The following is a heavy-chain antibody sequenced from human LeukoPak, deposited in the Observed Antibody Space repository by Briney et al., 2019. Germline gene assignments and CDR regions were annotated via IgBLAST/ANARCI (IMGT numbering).Heavy chain of an antibody. CDR3: ARDRGDRYDFWSGYYQRLPGVGFDP. D-gene: IGHD3-3*01. V-gene: IGHV4-39*07. CDR2: IYYSGST. J-gene: IGHJ5*02. CDR1: GGSISSSSYY. Sequence: SETLSLTCTVSGGSISSSSYYWGWIRQPPGKGLEWIGSIYYSGSTYYNPSLKSRVTISVDTSKNQFSLKLSSVTAADTAVYYCARDRGDRYDFWSGYYQRLPGVGFDPWGQGTLVTVSS.